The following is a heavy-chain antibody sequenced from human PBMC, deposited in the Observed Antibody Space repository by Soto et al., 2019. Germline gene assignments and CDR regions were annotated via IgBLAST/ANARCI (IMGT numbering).Heavy chain of an antibody. CDR3: ARHSIVAGFDY. Sequence: SPSFQGHVTISTDKSISTAFLQWSSLKASDTAMYYCARHSIVAGFDYWGQGTLVTVSS. J-gene: IGHJ4*02. V-gene: IGHV5-10-1*01. D-gene: IGHD6-19*01.